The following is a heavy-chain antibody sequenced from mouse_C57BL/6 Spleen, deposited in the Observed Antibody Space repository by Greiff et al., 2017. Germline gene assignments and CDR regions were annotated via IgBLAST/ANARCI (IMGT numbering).Heavy chain of an antibody. CDR2: IYPRSGNT. CDR1: GYTFTSYG. Sequence: LQESGAELARPGASVKLSCKASGYTFTSYGISWVKQRTGQGLEWIGEIYPRSGNTYYNEKFKGKATLTADKSSSTAYMELRSLTSEDSAVXFCGRTRFYYGSSYDAIDYWGQGTSVTVSS. V-gene: IGHV1-81*01. J-gene: IGHJ4*01. CDR3: GRTRFYYGSSYDAIDY. D-gene: IGHD1-1*01.